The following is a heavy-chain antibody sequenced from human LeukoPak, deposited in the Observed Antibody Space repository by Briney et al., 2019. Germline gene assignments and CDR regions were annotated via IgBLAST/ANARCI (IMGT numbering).Heavy chain of an antibody. CDR3: ARSIWGVATIIDY. Sequence: GGSLRLPCAASGFTFSSYAMSWVRQAPGKGLEWVANIKQDGSEKYYVDSVKGRFTISRDNAKNSLYLQMNSLRAEDTAVYYCARSIWGVATIIDYWGQGTLVTVSS. J-gene: IGHJ4*02. V-gene: IGHV3-7*01. CDR1: GFTFSSYA. D-gene: IGHD5-12*01. CDR2: IKQDGSEK.